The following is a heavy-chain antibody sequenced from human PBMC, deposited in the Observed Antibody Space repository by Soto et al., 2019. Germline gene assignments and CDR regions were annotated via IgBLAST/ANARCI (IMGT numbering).Heavy chain of an antibody. CDR1: GFTFAGYA. J-gene: IGHJ4*02. CDR3: AKDRGSGNYGVLKDFEY. CDR2: MSGSSAKT. V-gene: IGHV3-23*01. D-gene: IGHD1-26*01. Sequence: EVQLLESGGGLVQPGGSLRLSCESSGFTFAGYAINWVRQAPGKGLEWVSAMSGSSAKTFYADSVKGRFTISRDNSKNTVYLQMNSLRGDDTAIYFCAKDRGSGNYGVLKDFEYWGQGTLVTVSS.